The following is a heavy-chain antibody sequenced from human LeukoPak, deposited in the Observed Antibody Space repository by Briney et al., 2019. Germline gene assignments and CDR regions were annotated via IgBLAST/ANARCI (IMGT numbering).Heavy chain of an antibody. V-gene: IGHV4-59*01. CDR1: GGSTSSYY. CDR3: ARGEDSSSWYDY. CDR2: IYYSGST. J-gene: IGHJ4*02. D-gene: IGHD6-13*01. Sequence: KTSETLSLTCTVSGGSTSSYYWSWIRQPPGKGLEWIGYIYYSGSTNYNPSLKSRATISVDTSKNQFSLKLSSVTAADTAVYYCARGEDSSSWYDYWGQGTLVTVSS.